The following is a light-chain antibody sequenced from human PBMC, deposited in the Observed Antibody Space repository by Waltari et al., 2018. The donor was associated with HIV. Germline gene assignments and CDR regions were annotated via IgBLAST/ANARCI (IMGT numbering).Light chain of an antibody. V-gene: IGLV3-1*01. J-gene: IGLJ2*01. CDR2: QDT. CDR1: DLSNKS. Sequence: SFELTQPPSVSVSPGQTATITCSGDDLSNKSVSWYQQKSGQSPLVVIFQDTKRSSGIPERFSCSNSGHVATLTISGTQTIDEADYYCQAWDSSTVVFGGGTKLTVL. CDR3: QAWDSSTVV.